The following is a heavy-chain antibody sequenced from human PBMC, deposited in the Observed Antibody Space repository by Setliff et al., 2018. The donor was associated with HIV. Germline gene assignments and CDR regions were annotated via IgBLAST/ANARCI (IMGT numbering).Heavy chain of an antibody. V-gene: IGHV3-30*02. CDR1: GFTFSSYG. J-gene: IGHJ4*02. D-gene: IGHD1-26*01. Sequence: GSLRLSCAASGFTFSSYGMHWVRQAPGKGLEWVAFIRYDGSNKYYADSVKGRFTISKDNSKNPLYLQMDSLRAEDTAVYYCAKAKGVGVGARGYYFDYWGQGTLVTVSS. CDR2: IRYDGSNK. CDR3: AKAKGVGVGARGYYFDY.